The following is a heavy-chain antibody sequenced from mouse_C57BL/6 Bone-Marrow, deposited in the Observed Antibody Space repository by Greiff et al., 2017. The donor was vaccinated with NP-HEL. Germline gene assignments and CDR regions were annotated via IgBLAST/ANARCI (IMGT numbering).Heavy chain of an antibody. CDR2: IYPRSGNT. CDR3: ASGSSYYFDV. V-gene: IGHV1-81*01. CDR1: GYTLTSYG. D-gene: IGHD1-1*01. J-gene: IGHJ1*03. Sequence: VKLMESGAELARPGASVKLSCKASGYTLTSYGISWVKQRTGQGLEWIGEIYPRSGNTYYNEKFKGKATLTADKSSSTAYMELRSLTSEDSAVYFCASGSSYYFDVWGTVTTVTVSS.